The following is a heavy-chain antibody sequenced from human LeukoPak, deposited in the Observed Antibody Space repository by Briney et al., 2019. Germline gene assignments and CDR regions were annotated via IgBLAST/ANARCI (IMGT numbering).Heavy chain of an antibody. D-gene: IGHD3-22*01. CDR2: IKSKTDGGTT. CDR3: TTIRPRLYYYDSSGYYDY. Sequence: GGSLRLSCAASGFTFSNAWMSWVRQAPGKGLEWVGRIKSKTDGGTTDYAAPVKGRFTISRDDSKNTLYLQMNSLKTEDTAVYYCTTIRPRLYYYDSSGYYDYWGQGTLATVSS. J-gene: IGHJ4*02. CDR1: GFTFSNAW. V-gene: IGHV3-15*01.